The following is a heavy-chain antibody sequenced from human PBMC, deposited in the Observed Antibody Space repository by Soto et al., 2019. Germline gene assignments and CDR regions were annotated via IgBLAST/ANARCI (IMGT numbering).Heavy chain of an antibody. CDR3: TRHAGGQVEHSFYYYFMDV. V-gene: IGHV3-73*01. D-gene: IGHD2-15*01. J-gene: IGHJ6*03. CDR2: IRSKTNNYAT. CDR1: GFPLSDSA. Sequence: EVQLVESGGGLVQPGGSLKLACLASGFPLSDSAIHWVRKASGKGLEWVGRIRSKTNNYATTYGAPVRGRFTLSRDDLNNPAYLQMNNLESEDATVYYCTRHAGGQVEHSFYYYFMDVWGNGTTVSV.